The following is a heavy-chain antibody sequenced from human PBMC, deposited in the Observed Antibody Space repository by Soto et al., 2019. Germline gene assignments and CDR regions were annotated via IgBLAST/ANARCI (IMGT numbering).Heavy chain of an antibody. D-gene: IGHD3-22*01. CDR2: IYYSGST. V-gene: IGHV4-31*03. CDR1: GGSISSGGYY. J-gene: IGHJ4*02. Sequence: TLSLTCTVSGGSISSGGYYWSWIRQHPGKGLEWIGYIYYSGSTYYNPSLKSRVTISVDTSKNQFSLKLSSVTAADTAVYYCARGTNYYDSSGSYFDYWGQGTLVTVS. CDR3: ARGTNYYDSSGSYFDY.